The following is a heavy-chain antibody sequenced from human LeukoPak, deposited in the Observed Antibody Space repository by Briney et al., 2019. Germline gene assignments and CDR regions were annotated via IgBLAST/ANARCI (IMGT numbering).Heavy chain of an antibody. J-gene: IGHJ4*02. CDR2: FYSTGST. CDR3: ARDQYSGSLDY. V-gene: IGHV4-4*07. D-gene: IGHD1-26*01. Sequence: TSETLSLTCTVSGGSISSYYWTWIRQPAGKGLEWIGRFYSTGSTNYNPSLKSRVTMPVDTSKNQFSLKLSSVTAADTAVYYCARDQYSGSLDYWGQGTLVTVSS. CDR1: GGSISSYY.